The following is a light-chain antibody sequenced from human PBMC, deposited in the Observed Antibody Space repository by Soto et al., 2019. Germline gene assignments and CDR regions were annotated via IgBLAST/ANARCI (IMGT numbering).Light chain of an antibody. CDR3: SSYTSSSTPVV. CDR2: DVS. V-gene: IGLV2-14*01. Sequence: QSALTQPASVSGSPGQSITISCTGTSSDVGGYNYVSWYQQHPGKAPKLMIYDVSNRPSGVSNRFSGSKSGNTASLTISGLQAEDEADYYCSSYTSSSTPVVFGGGTKLKVL. J-gene: IGLJ2*01. CDR1: SSDVGGYNY.